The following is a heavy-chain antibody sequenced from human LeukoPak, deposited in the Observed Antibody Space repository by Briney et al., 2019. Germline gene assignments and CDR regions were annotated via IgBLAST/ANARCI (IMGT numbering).Heavy chain of an antibody. D-gene: IGHD1-14*01. CDR1: GFTFSSQA. Sequence: PGGSLRLSCAASGFTFSSQAMNWVRQAPGKGLEWVSLISGSGRNTYYADPVKGRFTISRDNSKSTLYLQMNSLRGEDTAVYYCAKGLTSIDYWGQGTLVTVSS. CDR2: ISGSGRNT. CDR3: AKGLTSIDY. V-gene: IGHV3-23*01. J-gene: IGHJ4*02.